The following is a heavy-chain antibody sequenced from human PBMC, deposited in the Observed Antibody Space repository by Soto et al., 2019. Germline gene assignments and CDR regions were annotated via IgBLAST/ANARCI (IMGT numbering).Heavy chain of an antibody. V-gene: IGHV4-31*03. CDR2: IYYSGST. CDR1: GGSISSGGYY. J-gene: IGHJ5*02. CDR3: ARETPTPPQDSSGKEGVKNWFDP. Sequence: QVQLQESGPGLVKPSQTLSLTCTVSGGSISSGGYYWSWIRQHPGKGLEWIGYIYYSGSTYYNPSLKSRVTISVDTSKNQFSLKLRSVTAADTAVYYWARETPTPPQDSSGKEGVKNWFDPWGQGTLVTVSS. D-gene: IGHD3-22*01.